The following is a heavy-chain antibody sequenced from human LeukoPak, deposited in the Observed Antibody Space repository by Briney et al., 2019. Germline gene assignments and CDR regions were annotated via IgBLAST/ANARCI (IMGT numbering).Heavy chain of an antibody. Sequence: GGSPRLSSAVSGFSFGSEAMNWVRQAPGKGLEWLAYISGRSTTTYYADSVKGRFSISRDNAKNSLYLQMNSLRADDTAVYYCAREDIVVVPPSYWGQGTLVTDSS. CDR3: AREDIVVVPPSY. D-gene: IGHD2-2*01. J-gene: IGHJ4*02. CDR2: ISGRSTTT. CDR1: GFSFGSEA. V-gene: IGHV3-48*01.